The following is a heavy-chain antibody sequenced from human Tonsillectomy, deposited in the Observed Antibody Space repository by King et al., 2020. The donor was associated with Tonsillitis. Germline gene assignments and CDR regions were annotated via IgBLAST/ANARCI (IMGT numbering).Heavy chain of an antibody. CDR3: ARLWLGESPYFDY. Sequence: QLQESGPGLVKPSETLSLTCTVSGGSISSYYWSWIRQPPGKGLEWIGYFYYSGSTNYNPSLKSRVTMSVDTSKKQFSLKLSSVTAADTATYYCARLWLGESPYFDYWGQGTLVIVSS. CDR1: GGSISSYY. V-gene: IGHV4-59*08. D-gene: IGHD3-10*01. CDR2: FYYSGST. J-gene: IGHJ4*02.